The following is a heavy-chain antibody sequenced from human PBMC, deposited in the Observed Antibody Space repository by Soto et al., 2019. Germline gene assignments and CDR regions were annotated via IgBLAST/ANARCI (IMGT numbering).Heavy chain of an antibody. CDR2: ISSSSSYI. Sequence: VQLVESGGGLVKPGGSLRLSCAASGFTFSSYSMNWVRQAPGKGLEWVSSISSSSSYIYYADSVKGRFTISRDNAKNSLYLQMNSLRAEDTAVYYCARDLSIAARPFDYWGQGTLVTVSS. J-gene: IGHJ4*02. CDR1: GFTFSSYS. CDR3: ARDLSIAARPFDY. D-gene: IGHD6-6*01. V-gene: IGHV3-21*01.